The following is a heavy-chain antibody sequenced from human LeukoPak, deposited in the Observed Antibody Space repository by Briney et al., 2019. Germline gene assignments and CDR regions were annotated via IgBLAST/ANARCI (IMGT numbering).Heavy chain of an antibody. CDR1: GYTFTSYG. Sequence: ASVKVSCKASGYTFTSYGISWVRQAPGQRLEWMGWINPNSGGTNYAQKFQGRVTMTRDTSISTAYMELSRLRSDDTAVYYCAREGQRYWGQGTLVTVSS. CDR2: INPNSGGT. V-gene: IGHV1-2*02. CDR3: AREGQRY. J-gene: IGHJ4*02.